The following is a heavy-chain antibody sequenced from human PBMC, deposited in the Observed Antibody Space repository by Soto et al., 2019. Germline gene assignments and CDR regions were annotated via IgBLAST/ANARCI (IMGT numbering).Heavy chain of an antibody. CDR1: GFTFSSNW. Sequence: EVQLVESGGGLVQPGGSLRLSCAASGFTFSSNWMHWVRQGPGKGLVWVSRISPDGTTTNYADSVKGRFTISRDNAKNTLYLQMNSLGAEDTAVYYCARAGLPAASDYWGQGTLVTVSS. CDR3: ARAGLPAASDY. J-gene: IGHJ4*02. CDR2: ISPDGTTT. V-gene: IGHV3-74*01. D-gene: IGHD2-2*01.